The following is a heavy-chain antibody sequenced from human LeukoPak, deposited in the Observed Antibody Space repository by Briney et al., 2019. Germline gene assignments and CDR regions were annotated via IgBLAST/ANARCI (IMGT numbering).Heavy chain of an antibody. CDR3: ARVDSSGYLVYYFDY. CDR1: GFTFSSYW. Sequence: RTGGSLRLSCAASGFTFSSYWMSWVRQAPGKGLEWAANIKQDGSEKYYVDSVKGRFTISRDNAKNSLYLQMNSLRAEDTAVYYCARVDSSGYLVYYFDYWGQGTLVTVSS. J-gene: IGHJ4*02. V-gene: IGHV3-7*03. D-gene: IGHD3-22*01. CDR2: IKQDGSEK.